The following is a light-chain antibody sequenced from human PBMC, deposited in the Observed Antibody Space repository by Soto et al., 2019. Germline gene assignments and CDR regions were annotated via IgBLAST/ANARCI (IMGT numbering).Light chain of an antibody. V-gene: IGLV2-14*01. CDR2: EVS. Sequence: QSVLTQPASVSGSPGQSITISCTGTSSDVGGYNSVSWYQQHPGKAPKLMIYEVSNRPSGVSNRFSGSKSGNTASLTISGLQAEDEADYYCSSYTPSSTLLYVFGTGTKLTVL. CDR1: SSDVGGYNS. J-gene: IGLJ1*01. CDR3: SSYTPSSTLLYV.